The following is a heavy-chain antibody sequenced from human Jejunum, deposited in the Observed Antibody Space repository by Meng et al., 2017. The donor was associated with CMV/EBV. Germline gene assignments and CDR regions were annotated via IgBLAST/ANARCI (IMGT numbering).Heavy chain of an antibody. V-gene: IGHV4-59*01. CDR2: IYDSGST. CDR3: ARVFIGGNSDYFDY. D-gene: IGHD4-23*01. CDR1: GGSISSYS. Sequence: VPGGSISSYSWSWIRQPPGKGLEWIGYIYDSGSTNYNPSLQSRVTISVDTSKNQFSLKLSSVTAADTAVYYCARVFIGGNSDYFDYWGQGTLVTVSS. J-gene: IGHJ4*02.